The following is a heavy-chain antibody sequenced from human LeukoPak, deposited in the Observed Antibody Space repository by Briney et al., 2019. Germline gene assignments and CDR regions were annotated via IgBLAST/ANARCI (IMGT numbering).Heavy chain of an antibody. Sequence: SETLSLTCAVYGGSFSGYYWSWIRQPPGKGLEWIGYIYHSGSTYYNPSLKSRVTISVDRSKNQFSLKLSSVTAADTAVYYCARAPQALWFGELLPYYFDYWGQGTLVTVSS. D-gene: IGHD3-10*01. CDR1: GGSFSGYY. V-gene: IGHV4-34*01. CDR3: ARAPQALWFGELLPYYFDY. CDR2: IYHSGST. J-gene: IGHJ4*02.